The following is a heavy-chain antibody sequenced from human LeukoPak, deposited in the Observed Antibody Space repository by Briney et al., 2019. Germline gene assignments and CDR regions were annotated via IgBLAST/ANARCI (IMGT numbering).Heavy chain of an antibody. CDR3: AKRIAAFDS. CDR2: ISYDGSNK. V-gene: IGHV3-30*04. D-gene: IGHD6-25*01. Sequence: GRSLRLSCAASGLTFCSYAIRWVRQAPGKGLELVAVISYDGSNKYYADSVKGRFTISRDKSKNTLYLQMNSLTAEDTAVYYCAKRIAAFDSWGQGTLVTVSS. CDR1: GLTFCSYA. J-gene: IGHJ4*02.